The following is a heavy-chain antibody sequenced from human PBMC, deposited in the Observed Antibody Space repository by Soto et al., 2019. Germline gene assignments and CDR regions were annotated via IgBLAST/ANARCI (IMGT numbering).Heavy chain of an antibody. Sequence: SETLSLTCTVSGGSISSYYWSWIRQPPGKGLEWIGYIYYSGSTNYNPSLKSRVTISVDTSKNQFSLKLSSVTAADTAVYYCARGMHDILTGYYIANPFDYWGQGTLVTVSS. V-gene: IGHV4-59*01. CDR3: ARGMHDILTGYYIANPFDY. CDR2: IYYSGST. CDR1: GGSISSYY. D-gene: IGHD3-9*01. J-gene: IGHJ4*02.